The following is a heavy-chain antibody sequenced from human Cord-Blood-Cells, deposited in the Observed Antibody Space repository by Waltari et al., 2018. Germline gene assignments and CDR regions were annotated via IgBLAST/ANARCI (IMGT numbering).Heavy chain of an antibody. Sequence: EVQLLESGGGLVQPGGSLRLSCAASGFTFSSYAMSWVRQAAGKGLEWVSAISGSGGSTYYADSVKGRFTISRDNSKNTLYLQMNSLRAEDTAVYYCAKPYPPGHSGSYSSDYFDYWGQGTLVTVSS. CDR2: ISGSGGST. J-gene: IGHJ4*02. D-gene: IGHD1-26*01. V-gene: IGHV3-23*01. CDR3: AKPYPPGHSGSYSSDYFDY. CDR1: GFTFSSYA.